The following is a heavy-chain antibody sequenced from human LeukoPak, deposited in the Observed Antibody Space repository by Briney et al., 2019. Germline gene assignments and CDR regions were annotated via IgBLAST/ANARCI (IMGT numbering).Heavy chain of an antibody. CDR1: GFTFSNYW. CDR2: VNNDGSST. Sequence: GGSLRLSCAASGFTFSNYWMHWVRQAPGKGLVWVSRVNNDGSSTMYADSVKGRFTISRDNVKNTLYLQMNSLRAEDTAVYYCARHPIFDYWGQGTLVTVSS. V-gene: IGHV3-74*03. J-gene: IGHJ4*02. CDR3: ARHPIFDY.